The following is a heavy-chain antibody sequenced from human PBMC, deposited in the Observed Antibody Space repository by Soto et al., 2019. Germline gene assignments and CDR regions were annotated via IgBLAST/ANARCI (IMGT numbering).Heavy chain of an antibody. J-gene: IGHJ4*02. CDR1: GYSFTTYW. V-gene: IGHV5-51*01. D-gene: IGHD3-10*01. CDR2: IYPGDSDA. CDR3: ARHAYQFDSYSFGY. Sequence: PGESLKITCKASGYSFTTYWIGWVRQMPGKGLEWMGIIYPGDSDARFSPSFQGQVTISVDKSIHTAYLQWSSLKASDSAMYYCARHAYQFDSYSFGYWGQGTLVPAPQ.